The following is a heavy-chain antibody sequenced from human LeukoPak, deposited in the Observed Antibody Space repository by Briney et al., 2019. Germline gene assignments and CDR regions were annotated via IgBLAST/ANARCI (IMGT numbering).Heavy chain of an antibody. Sequence: GSLRLSCAVSGITLSNYGMSWVRQAPGKGLAWVAGISDSGGSTNYADSVKGRFTISRDNPKNTLYLQMNSLRAEDTAVYFCAKRGVVIRVILVGFHKAAYYFESWGQGALVTVSS. V-gene: IGHV3-23*01. CDR3: AKRGVVIRVILVGFHKAAYYFES. CDR2: ISDSGGST. D-gene: IGHD3/OR15-3a*01. J-gene: IGHJ4*02. CDR1: GITLSNYG.